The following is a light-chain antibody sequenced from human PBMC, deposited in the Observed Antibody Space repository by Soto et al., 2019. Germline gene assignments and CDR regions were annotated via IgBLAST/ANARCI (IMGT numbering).Light chain of an antibody. J-gene: IGKJ5*01. CDR3: QQYNNWPFS. Sequence: ETVMTQSPATLSVSPGERVTLSCRAGQGVTTNFAWYQQKSGQSPRLLIYDVSSRATGVPSRFSGTGSETDFTLTISGLQSEDSAIYFCQQYNNWPFSFGQGTRLEI. V-gene: IGKV3-15*01. CDR1: QGVTTN. CDR2: DVS.